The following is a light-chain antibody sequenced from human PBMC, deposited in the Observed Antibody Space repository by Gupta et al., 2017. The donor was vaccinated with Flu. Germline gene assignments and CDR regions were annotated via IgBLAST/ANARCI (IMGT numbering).Light chain of an antibody. V-gene: IGLV2-14*01. CDR3: SSYTSSSTLWV. J-gene: IGLJ3*02. CDR2: EVS. CDR1: SSDVGGYNY. Sequence: QSALTQPASVSGSPGQSITISCTGPSSDVGGYNYVSWYQQHPGKAPKLMIYEVSNRPSGVSNRFSGSKSGNTASLTISGLQAEDDADYYCSSYTSSSTLWVFGGGTKLTVL.